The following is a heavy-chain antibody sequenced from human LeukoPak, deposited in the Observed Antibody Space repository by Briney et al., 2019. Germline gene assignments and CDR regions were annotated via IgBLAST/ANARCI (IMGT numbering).Heavy chain of an antibody. V-gene: IGHV3-48*01. CDR2: IGTSSGAI. CDR3: ARNLDS. Sequence: GGSLRLFCSASGFTFSTYNMNWGRQAPGRGLDWVSYIGTSSGAIYYSDSVKGRFTISRDDAKKTLYLQMNSLRGEDTAVYYCARNLDSWGQGALVTVSS. CDR1: GFTFSTYN. J-gene: IGHJ5*01.